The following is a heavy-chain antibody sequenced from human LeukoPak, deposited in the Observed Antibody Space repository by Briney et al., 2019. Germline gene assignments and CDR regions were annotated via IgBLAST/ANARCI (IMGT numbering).Heavy chain of an antibody. CDR2: ISSSSSYI. V-gene: IGHV3-21*01. CDR3: AREKITMIGDAFDI. D-gene: IGHD3-22*01. CDR1: GFTFSSYS. J-gene: IGHJ3*02. Sequence: GGSLRLSCAASGFTFSSYSMNWVRQAPGEGLEWVSSISSSSSYIYYADSVKGRFTISRDNAKNSLYLQMNSLRAEDTAVYYCAREKITMIGDAFDIWGQGTMVTVSS.